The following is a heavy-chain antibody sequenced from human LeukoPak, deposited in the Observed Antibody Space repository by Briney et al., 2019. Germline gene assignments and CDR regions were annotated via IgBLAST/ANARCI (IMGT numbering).Heavy chain of an antibody. CDR3: ARVLGYCSSTSCYFPHYYYYYGMDA. D-gene: IGHD2-2*03. Sequence: SETLSLTCAVSGGSISSSNWWSWVRQPPGKGLEWIGEIYHSGSTNYNPSLKSRVTISVDKSKNQFSLKLSSVTAADTAVYYCARVLGYCSSTSCYFPHYYYYYGMDAWGQGTTVTVSS. J-gene: IGHJ6*02. CDR1: GGSISSSNW. CDR2: IYHSGST. V-gene: IGHV4-4*02.